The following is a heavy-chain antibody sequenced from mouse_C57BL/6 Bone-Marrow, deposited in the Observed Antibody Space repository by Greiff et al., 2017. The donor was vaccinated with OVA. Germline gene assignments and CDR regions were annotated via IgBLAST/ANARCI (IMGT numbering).Heavy chain of an antibody. D-gene: IGHD1-1*02. CDR1: GYTFTSYW. Sequence: QVQLQQPGAELVRPGYSVKLSCKASGYTFTSYWMHWVKQRPIQGLEWIGNIDPSDSETHYNQKFKDKATLTVDKSSSTAYMQLSSLTSEDSAVYYCARRGGHWYFDVWGTGTTVTVSS. V-gene: IGHV1-52*01. CDR2: IDPSDSET. J-gene: IGHJ1*03. CDR3: ARRGGHWYFDV.